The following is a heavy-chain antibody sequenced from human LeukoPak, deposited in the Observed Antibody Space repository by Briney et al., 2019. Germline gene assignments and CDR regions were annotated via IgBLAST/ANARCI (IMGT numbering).Heavy chain of an antibody. D-gene: IGHD5-12*01. V-gene: IGHV4-34*01. CDR1: GGSFSGYY. Sequence: PSETLSLTCAVYGGSFSGYYWSWIRQPPGKGLEWIGEINHSGSTNYNPSLKSRVTISVDTSKNQFSLKLSSVTAADTAVYYCARTLSGYDWDYYYYMDVWGKGTTVTISS. CDR2: INHSGST. J-gene: IGHJ6*03. CDR3: ARTLSGYDWDYYYYMDV.